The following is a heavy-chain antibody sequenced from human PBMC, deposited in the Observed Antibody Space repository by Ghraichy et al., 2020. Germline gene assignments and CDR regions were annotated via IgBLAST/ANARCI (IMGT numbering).Heavy chain of an antibody. J-gene: IGHJ4*02. CDR3: ARENYFDY. Sequence: GESLNISCAASGFTFSSYWMGWVRQTPGKGLEWVSNIKQDGSEKYYVDSVKGRFTISRDSAKNSLYLQMNSLRAEDTAIYYCARENYFDYWGQGTLVTVSS. CDR1: GFTFSSYW. V-gene: IGHV3-7*05. CDR2: IKQDGSEK.